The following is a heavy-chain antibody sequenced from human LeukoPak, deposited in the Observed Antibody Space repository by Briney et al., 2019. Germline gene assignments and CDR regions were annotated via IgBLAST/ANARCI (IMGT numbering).Heavy chain of an antibody. CDR2: ISYDGSNK. CDR3: AKGSRGVIIPNFDY. J-gene: IGHJ4*02. D-gene: IGHD3-10*01. CDR1: GFTFNSYA. V-gene: IGHV3-30-3*01. Sequence: QPGRSLRLSCAASGFTFNSYAMHWVRQAPGKGLEWVAVISYDGSNKYYADSVKGRFTISRDNSKNTLYLQMNSLRAEDTAVYYCAKGSRGVIIPNFDYWGQGTLVTVSS.